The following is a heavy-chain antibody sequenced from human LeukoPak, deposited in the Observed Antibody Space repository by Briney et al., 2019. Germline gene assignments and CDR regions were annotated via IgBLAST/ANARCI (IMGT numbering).Heavy chain of an antibody. CDR1: GFTFSHYW. D-gene: IGHD6-13*01. CDR2: IKQDGSQK. J-gene: IGHJ4*02. Sequence: PGGSLRLSCAASGFTFSHYWMSWVRQAPGKGLERVASIKQDGSQKYYGDSVKGRFTISRDNAKNSLYLQMNSLRAEDTAFYYCATDDNSWSLDYWGQGTLVTVSS. V-gene: IGHV3-7*01. CDR3: ATDDNSWSLDY.